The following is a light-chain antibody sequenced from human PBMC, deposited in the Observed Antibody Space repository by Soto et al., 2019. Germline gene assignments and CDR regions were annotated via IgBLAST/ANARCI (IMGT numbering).Light chain of an antibody. Sequence: EIVLTQSPATLSLSPGERATLSCRASRSVSIYLAWYQQRPGQAPRLLIYNASNRAPGIPARFSGSGSGTDFTLTISSLEPEDFAVYYCQQRSTSMTFGPGTKVDIK. V-gene: IGKV3-11*01. CDR2: NAS. CDR1: RSVSIY. CDR3: QQRSTSMT. J-gene: IGKJ3*01.